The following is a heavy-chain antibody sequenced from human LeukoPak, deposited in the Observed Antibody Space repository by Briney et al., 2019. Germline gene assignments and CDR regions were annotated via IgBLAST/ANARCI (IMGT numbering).Heavy chain of an antibody. CDR3: ARQLVGSRTNWFDP. CDR1: GYSFTGYY. CDR2: INPNSGGT. D-gene: IGHD3-10*01. Sequence: ASVKVSCKASGYSFTGYYIHWVRQAPGQGLEWMGWINPNSGGTNYAQKFQGRVTMTRDTSISTAYMELSRLRSDDTAVYYCARQLVGSRTNWFDPWGQGTLVTVSS. J-gene: IGHJ5*02. V-gene: IGHV1-2*02.